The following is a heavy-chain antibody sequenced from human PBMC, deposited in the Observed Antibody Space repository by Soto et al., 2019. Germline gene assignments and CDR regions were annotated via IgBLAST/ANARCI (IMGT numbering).Heavy chain of an antibody. CDR2: ISYDGSNK. D-gene: IGHD3-22*01. Sequence: QVQLVESGGGVVQPGRSLRLSCAASGFTFSSYGMHWVRQAPGKGLEWVAVISYDGSNKYYADSVKGRFTISRDNSKNTRYLQMNSLRAEDTAVYYCARSVTGITMMRWGQGTMVTVSS. V-gene: IGHV3-30*03. CDR3: ARSVTGITMMR. J-gene: IGHJ3*01. CDR1: GFTFSSYG.